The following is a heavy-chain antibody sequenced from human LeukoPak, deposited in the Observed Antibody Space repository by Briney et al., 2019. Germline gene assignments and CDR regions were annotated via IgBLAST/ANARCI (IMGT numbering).Heavy chain of an antibody. CDR2: ISSSTSYI. CDR1: GFTFSDYS. D-gene: IGHD6-13*01. V-gene: IGHV3-21*01. J-gene: IGHJ4*02. Sequence: GGSLRLSCAASGFTFSDYSMNWVRQAPGKGLEWVSSISSSTSYIYYADSVKGRFTISRDNAKNSLYLQMNSLRAEDTAVYYCARDETPAVIAAAGVDYWGQGTLVTVSS. CDR3: ARDETPAVIAAAGVDY.